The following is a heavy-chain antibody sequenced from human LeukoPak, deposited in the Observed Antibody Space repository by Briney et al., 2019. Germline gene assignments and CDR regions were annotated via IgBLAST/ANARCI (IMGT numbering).Heavy chain of an antibody. Sequence: GGSLRLSCAASGFTFSSYAMSWVRQAPGKGLEWVPAISGSGGSTYYADSVKGRFTISRDNSKNTLYLQMNSLRAEDTAVYYCAKDRLRIAVAGTFDPWGQGTLVTVSS. CDR2: ISGSGGST. V-gene: IGHV3-23*01. CDR1: GFTFSSYA. J-gene: IGHJ5*02. D-gene: IGHD6-19*01. CDR3: AKDRLRIAVAGTFDP.